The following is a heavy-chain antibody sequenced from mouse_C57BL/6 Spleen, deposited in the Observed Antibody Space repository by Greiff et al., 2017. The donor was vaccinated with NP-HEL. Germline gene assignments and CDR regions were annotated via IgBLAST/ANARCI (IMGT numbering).Heavy chain of an antibody. Sequence: QVQLQQSGPELVKPGASVKISCKASGYAFSSSWMNWVKQRPGKGLEWIGRIYPGDGDTNYNGKFKGKATLTADQSSSTAYMQLSSLTSEDSAVYFCARERAITTVVANFDYWGQGTTLTVSS. CDR2: IYPGDGDT. V-gene: IGHV1-82*01. D-gene: IGHD1-1*01. CDR1: GYAFSSSW. J-gene: IGHJ2*01. CDR3: ARERAITTVVANFDY.